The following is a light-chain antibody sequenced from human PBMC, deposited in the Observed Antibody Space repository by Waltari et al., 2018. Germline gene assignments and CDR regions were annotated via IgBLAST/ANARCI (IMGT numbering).Light chain of an antibody. V-gene: IGKV4-1*01. J-gene: IGKJ2*01. CDR1: QSVLYSSNNKNY. Sequence: DIVMTQSPDSLAVFLGERATINCKSSQSVLYSSNNKNYLAWYQQKPGQPPKLLISWASNRESGVPGRFSGSGSGTDFTLTISSLQAEDVAVYFCLQYYTSPQTFGQGTRLEI. CDR3: LQYYTSPQT. CDR2: WAS.